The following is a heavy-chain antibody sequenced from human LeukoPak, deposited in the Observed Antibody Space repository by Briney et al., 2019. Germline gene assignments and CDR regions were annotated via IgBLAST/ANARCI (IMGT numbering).Heavy chain of an antibody. D-gene: IGHD3-10*01. J-gene: IGHJ4*02. CDR2: IRPETGEP. CDR3: STDSGRSYFYVDF. V-gene: IGHV1-24*01. CDR1: GFGLSVLS. Sequence: ASVKVSCKISGFGLSVLSIHWMRQAPGKGLEWVGGIRPETGEPIFAQKFRGRVTITEDTFTDTGYLELRGLTSEDTAVYYCSTDSGRSYFYVDFWGQGTLVTVSS.